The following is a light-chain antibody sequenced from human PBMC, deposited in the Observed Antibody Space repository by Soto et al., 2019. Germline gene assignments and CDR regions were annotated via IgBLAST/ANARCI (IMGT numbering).Light chain of an antibody. Sequence: EIVLTPSPGTLSLSPVERATLSCRASQSVSSNLAWYQQKPGQAPRLLIYGASTRATGIPARFSGSGSGTEFTLTISSLQSEDFAVYYCQQYNNWPFTFGQGTRLEIK. J-gene: IGKJ5*01. V-gene: IGKV3-15*01. CDR2: GAS. CDR1: QSVSSN. CDR3: QQYNNWPFT.